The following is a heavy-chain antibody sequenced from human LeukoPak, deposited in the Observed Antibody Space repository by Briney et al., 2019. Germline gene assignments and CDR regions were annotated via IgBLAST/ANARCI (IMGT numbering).Heavy chain of an antibody. CDR2: INPKSGGT. CDR1: GYTLIGYY. V-gene: IGHV1-2*02. D-gene: IGHD3-22*01. Sequence: ASVKVSCKASGYTLIGYYMHWVRQAPGQRLEWMGWINPKSGGTKYAQKFQGRVTMTRDTSISTAYLEVSRLKSDDTAFYYCARDPPGSGFGRAYFDYWGQGSLVTVSS. J-gene: IGHJ4*02. CDR3: ARDPPGSGFGRAYFDY.